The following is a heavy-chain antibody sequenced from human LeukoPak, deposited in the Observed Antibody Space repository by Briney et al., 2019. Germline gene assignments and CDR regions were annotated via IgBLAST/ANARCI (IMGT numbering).Heavy chain of an antibody. Sequence: GGSLRLSCVASGFTLNWYWMSWVRQAPGKGLEWVANINQDGSEKYYVDSVKGRFTISRDNSKNTLYLQMNSLRAEDTAVYYCAKLSGYYYGSGSYDTNDYWGQGTLVTVSS. D-gene: IGHD3-10*01. CDR1: GFTLNWYW. CDR3: AKLSGYYYGSGSYDTNDY. J-gene: IGHJ4*02. V-gene: IGHV3-7*03. CDR2: INQDGSEK.